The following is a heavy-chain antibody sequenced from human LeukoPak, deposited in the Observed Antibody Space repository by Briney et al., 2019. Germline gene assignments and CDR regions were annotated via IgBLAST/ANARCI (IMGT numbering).Heavy chain of an antibody. J-gene: IGHJ4*02. V-gene: IGHV3-23*01. CDR3: AKSTTTVTPYYFDY. CDR2: LGGSGRSI. Sequence: GGSLRLSCAASGFTFSSYAMSWVRQAPGKGLEWVSALGGSGRSIYYADSAKGRFTISRDNSKNTLYLQMNSLRAEDTAVYYCAKSTTTVTPYYFDYWGQGNLVTVSS. CDR1: GFTFSSYA. D-gene: IGHD4-17*01.